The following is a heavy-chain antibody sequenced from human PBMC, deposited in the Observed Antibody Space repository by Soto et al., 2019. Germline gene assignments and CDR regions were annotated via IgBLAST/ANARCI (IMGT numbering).Heavy chain of an antibody. CDR2: ISSSSSYI. CDR3: AKDTSDCSGGSCYSDFDY. D-gene: IGHD2-15*01. J-gene: IGHJ4*02. Sequence: GGSLRLSCAASGFTFSSYSMNWVRQAPGKGLEWVSSISSSSSYIYYADSVKGRFTISRDNAKNSLYLQMNSLRAEDTAVYYCAKDTSDCSGGSCYSDFDYWGQGTLVTVSS. CDR1: GFTFSSYS. V-gene: IGHV3-21*01.